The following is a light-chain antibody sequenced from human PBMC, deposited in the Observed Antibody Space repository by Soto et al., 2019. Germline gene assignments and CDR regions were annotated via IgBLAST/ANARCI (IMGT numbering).Light chain of an antibody. CDR1: SSDVGSYNL. CDR3: CSYAGSRHYV. Sequence: QSALTQPASVSGSPGKSITISCTGTSSDVGSYNLVSWYQQHPGKAPKFMIYEGTKRPSGVSNRFSGSKSGNTASLTISGLQAEDEADYYCCSYAGSRHYVFGTGTKVTVL. J-gene: IGLJ1*01. V-gene: IGLV2-23*01. CDR2: EGT.